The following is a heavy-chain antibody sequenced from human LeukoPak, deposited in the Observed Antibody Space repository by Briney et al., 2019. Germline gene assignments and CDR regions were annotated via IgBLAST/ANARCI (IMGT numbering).Heavy chain of an antibody. D-gene: IGHD5-18*01. J-gene: IGHJ4*02. CDR3: ASFFVDTAMVTITHSLPY. V-gene: IGHV3-21*01. CDR2: ISSSSSYI. Sequence: GGSLRLSCAASGFTFSSYSMKWVRQAPGKGLEWVSSISSSSSYIYYADSVKGRFTISRDNAKNSLYLQMNSLRAEDTAEYYCASFFVDTAMVTITHSLPYWGQGTLVTVSS. CDR1: GFTFSSYS.